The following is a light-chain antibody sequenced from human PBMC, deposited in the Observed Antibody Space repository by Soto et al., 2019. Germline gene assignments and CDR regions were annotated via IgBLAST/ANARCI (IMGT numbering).Light chain of an antibody. J-gene: IGKJ1*01. Sequence: DVVLTQSPLSLPVALGQPASISCRSSQSLVFSDGNIYLNWFHQRPGQSPRRLIYKVSNRDSGVPDRFSGSGSVTYFTLKISRVVAEDVGVYYCMQGTRWLWTFGQGTKVEIK. CDR1: QSLVFSDGNIY. CDR3: MQGTRWLWT. CDR2: KVS. V-gene: IGKV2-30*01.